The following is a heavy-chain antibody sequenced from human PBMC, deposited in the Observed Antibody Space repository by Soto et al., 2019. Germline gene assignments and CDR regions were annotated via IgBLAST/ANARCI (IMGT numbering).Heavy chain of an antibody. J-gene: IGHJ4*02. V-gene: IGHV1-69*13. CDR2: IIPIFGTA. CDR3: ARKRYYYDSSGYYYFDY. D-gene: IGHD3-22*01. Sequence: SVKVSCKASGGTFSSYAISWVRQAPGQGLEWMGGIIPIFGTANYAQKFQGRVTITADESTSTAYMELSSLRSEDTAVYYCARKRYYYDSSGYYYFDYWGQGTLVTVSS. CDR1: GGTFSSYA.